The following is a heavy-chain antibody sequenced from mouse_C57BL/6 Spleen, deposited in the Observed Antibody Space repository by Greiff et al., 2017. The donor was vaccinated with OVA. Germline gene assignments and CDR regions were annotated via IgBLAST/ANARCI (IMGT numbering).Heavy chain of an antibody. Sequence: EVKLVESGGGLVKPGGSLKLSCAASGFTFSSYAMSWVRQTPEKRLEWVATISDGGSYTYYPENVKGRFTISRDNAKNNLYLQMSHLKSEDTAMYYCARVYDAMDYWGQGTSVTVSS. J-gene: IGHJ4*01. CDR3: ARVYDAMDY. CDR1: GFTFSSYA. CDR2: ISDGGSYT. V-gene: IGHV5-4*03.